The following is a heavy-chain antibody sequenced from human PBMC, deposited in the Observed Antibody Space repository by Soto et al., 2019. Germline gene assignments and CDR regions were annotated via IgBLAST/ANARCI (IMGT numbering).Heavy chain of an antibody. CDR2: ISTYNGNT. Sequence: QVQLVKSGAEVKKPGTSVKVSCKASGYTFTSNGISWVRQAPGQGLEWMGWISTYNGNTNYAQKLQGRVTMTRDTSTSIAYMELRDLRADDTAVYYCARDGYGDYGYWGQGSLVTVSS. CDR1: GYTFTSNG. CDR3: ARDGYGDYGY. V-gene: IGHV1-18*01. D-gene: IGHD4-17*01. J-gene: IGHJ4*02.